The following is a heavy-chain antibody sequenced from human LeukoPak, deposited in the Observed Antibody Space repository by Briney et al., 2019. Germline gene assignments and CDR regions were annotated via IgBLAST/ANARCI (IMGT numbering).Heavy chain of an antibody. V-gene: IGHV4-38-2*01. CDR3: ARVRSSWYQFDY. D-gene: IGHD6-13*01. Sequence: RASETLSLSCAVSGYSISSGSYWGWIRQPPGKGLEWIGNIYHSGSTYYNPSLKSRVTISIDTSKNQFFLKLSSVTAADTAVYYCARVRSSWYQFDYWGQGTLVTVSS. CDR2: IYHSGST. J-gene: IGHJ4*02. CDR1: GYSISSGSY.